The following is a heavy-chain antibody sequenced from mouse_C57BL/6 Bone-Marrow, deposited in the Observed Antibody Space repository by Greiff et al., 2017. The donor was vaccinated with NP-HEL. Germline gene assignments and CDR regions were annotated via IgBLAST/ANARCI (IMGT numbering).Heavy chain of an antibody. Sequence: EVQLVESGGGLVKPGGSLKLSCAASGFTFSSYAMSWVRQTPEKRLEWVATISDGGSYTYSPDNVKGRFTISRDNAKNNQYLQMSHLKSEDTAMYYCARDPGIYAMDYWGQGTSVTVSS. CDR3: ARDPGIYAMDY. CDR2: ISDGGSYT. J-gene: IGHJ4*01. CDR1: GFTFSSYA. V-gene: IGHV5-4*01.